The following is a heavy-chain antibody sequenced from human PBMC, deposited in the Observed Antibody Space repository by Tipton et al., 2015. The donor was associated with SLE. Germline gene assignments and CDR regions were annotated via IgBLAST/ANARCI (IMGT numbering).Heavy chain of an antibody. V-gene: IGHV4-38-2*01. D-gene: IGHD6-19*01. CDR1: GYSISSDYY. CDR2: IYYSGTA. J-gene: IGHJ4*02. Sequence: LRLSCAASGYSISSDYYWGWIRQPPGKGLEWIGFIYYSGTATYSPSLKGRVTISVDTSKKQFSLKLSSVTAADTAVYYCARSEYSSGLIDYWGQGTLVTVSS. CDR3: ARSEYSSGLIDY.